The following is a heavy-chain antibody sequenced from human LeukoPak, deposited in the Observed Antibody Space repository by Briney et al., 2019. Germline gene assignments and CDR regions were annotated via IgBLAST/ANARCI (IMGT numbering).Heavy chain of an antibody. CDR2: INPNSGGS. CDR3: ARYSIAAALGY. D-gene: IGHD6-13*01. Sequence: ASVKVSCKASGYTFTGYYMHWVRQAPGQGLEWMGRINPNSGGSNYAQKFQGRVTMTRDTSTSTVYMELSSLRSEDTAVYYCARYSIAAALGYWGQGTLVTVSS. CDR1: GYTFTGYY. J-gene: IGHJ4*02. V-gene: IGHV1-2*06.